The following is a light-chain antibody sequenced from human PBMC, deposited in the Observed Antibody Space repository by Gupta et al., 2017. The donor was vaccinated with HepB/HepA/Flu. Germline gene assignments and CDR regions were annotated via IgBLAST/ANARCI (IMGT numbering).Light chain of an antibody. V-gene: IGKV1-5*03. J-gene: IGKJ2*04. Sequence: DIQLTQYPSTLSASVGDRVTITCRDSQSISSWLTCYQQKPGKATKLLIYKASSLESGVPSRFSGSGSGTEFTLTISSLQPDDFATYYCLQYNSYSSSFGQGTKLEIK. CDR1: QSISSW. CDR3: LQYNSYSSS. CDR2: KAS.